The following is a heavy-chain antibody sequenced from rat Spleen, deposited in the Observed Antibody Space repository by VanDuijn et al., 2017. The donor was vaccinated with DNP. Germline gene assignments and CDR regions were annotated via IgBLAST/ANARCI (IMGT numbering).Heavy chain of an antibody. CDR3: ARHHPQDA. D-gene: IGHD3-1*01. CDR1: GFTFSNYY. CDR2: ISTSGSRT. J-gene: IGHJ4*01. Sequence: EVQLVESGGGLVQPGRSLKLSCAASGFTFSNYYMAWVRQAPKKGLQWVPTISTSGSRTYYPDSVKGRFTISRDNAKSSLYLQMNSLKSEDTATYYCARHHPQDAWGQGASVTVSS. V-gene: IGHV5-25*01.